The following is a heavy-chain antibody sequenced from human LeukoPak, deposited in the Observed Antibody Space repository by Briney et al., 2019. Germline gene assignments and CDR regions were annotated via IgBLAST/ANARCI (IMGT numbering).Heavy chain of an antibody. J-gene: IGHJ4*02. Sequence: GGSPRLSCAASGFILGSYGMHWVRQAPGKGLEWVAVIWYDGSKKYYADSVKGRFTISRDNSKNTLYLQMNSLRAEDTAVYYCARRDGDNDRGFDCWGQGTLVTVSS. V-gene: IGHV3-33*01. CDR3: ARRDGDNDRGFDC. CDR1: GFILGSYG. D-gene: IGHD5-24*01. CDR2: IWYDGSKK.